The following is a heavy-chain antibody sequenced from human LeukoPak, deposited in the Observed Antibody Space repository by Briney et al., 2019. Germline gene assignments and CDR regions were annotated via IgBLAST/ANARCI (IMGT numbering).Heavy chain of an antibody. CDR1: GGSISSYY. CDR3: ARGDWSPAAPFDY. D-gene: IGHD3-3*01. J-gene: IGHJ4*02. V-gene: IGHV4-59*01. CDR2: IYYSGST. Sequence: SETLSLTCTVSGGSISSYYWSWIRQPPGKGLEWIGYIYYSGSTNYNPSLKSRVTISVDTSKNQFSLKLSSVTAADTAVYYCARGDWSPAAPFDYWGQGTLVTVSS.